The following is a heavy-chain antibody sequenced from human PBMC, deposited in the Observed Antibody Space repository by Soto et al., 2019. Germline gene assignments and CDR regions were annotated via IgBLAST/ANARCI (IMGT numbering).Heavy chain of an antibody. Sequence: PGESLKISCKGSGYPFYGHWIGWVRQMPGKGLEWMGVIYPDDSRTIYSPSFQGQVTMSVDKSISTAFLPWSSLKVSDSATYYCGRLEGWTDPDIRFAPWGQGTRVTVS. D-gene: IGHD1-1*01. J-gene: IGHJ5*02. V-gene: IGHV5-51*01. CDR1: GYPFYGHW. CDR2: IYPDDSRT. CDR3: GRLEGWTDPDIRFAP.